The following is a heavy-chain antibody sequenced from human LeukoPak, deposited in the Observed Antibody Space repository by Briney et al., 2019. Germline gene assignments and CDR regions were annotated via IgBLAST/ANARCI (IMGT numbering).Heavy chain of an antibody. J-gene: IGHJ4*02. CDR1: GFAFDEHG. D-gene: IGHD3-10*01. CDR2: INWSGGST. CDR3: ARAPIISPFYFDY. Sequence: GGSLRLSCSASGFAFDEHGMSWVRQVPGKGLEWVSGINWSGGSTGYADPLRGRFTISRDNAKNSLYLQMDSLRAEDTALYYCARAPIISPFYFDYWGQGTLVTVSS. V-gene: IGHV3-20*04.